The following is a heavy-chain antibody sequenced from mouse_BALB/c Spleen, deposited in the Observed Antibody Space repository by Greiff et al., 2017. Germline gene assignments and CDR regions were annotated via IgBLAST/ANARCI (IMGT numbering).Heavy chain of an antibody. D-gene: IGHD2-3*01. Sequence: DVKLVESGPGLVKPSQTVSLTCTVTGISITTGNYRWSWIRQFPGNKLEWIGYIYYSGTITYNPSLTSRTTITRDTSKNQFFLEMNSLTAEDTATYDCARERGDGYYSDYWGQGTTLTVSS. J-gene: IGHJ2*01. V-gene: IGHV3-5*02. CDR3: ARERGDGYYSDY. CDR1: GISITTGNYR. CDR2: IYYSGTI.